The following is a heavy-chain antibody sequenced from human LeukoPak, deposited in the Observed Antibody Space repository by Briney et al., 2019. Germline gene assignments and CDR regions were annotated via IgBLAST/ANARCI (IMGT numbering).Heavy chain of an antibody. CDR1: GFTVSSYS. V-gene: IGHV3-21*01. Sequence: GGSLRLSCAASGFTVSSYSMNWVRQAPGKGLEWVSSISSSSSYIYYADSVKGRFTISRDNAKNSLYLQMNSLRAEDTAVYYCAREGYSYGLNWFDPWGQGTLVTVSS. D-gene: IGHD5-18*01. CDR2: ISSSSSYI. CDR3: AREGYSYGLNWFDP. J-gene: IGHJ5*02.